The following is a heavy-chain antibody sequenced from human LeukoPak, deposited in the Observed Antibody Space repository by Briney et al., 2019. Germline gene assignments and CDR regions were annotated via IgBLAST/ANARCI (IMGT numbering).Heavy chain of an antibody. J-gene: IGHJ3*01. CDR3: ANSSSGGWYLLGAVFPL. Sequence: GGSLRLSCAASGFIFSSHGIHWVRQAPGKGLEWVAVISYAGSDKYYADSVKGRFTISRDNSKNTLYLQMNSLRAEDTAVYYRANSSSGGWYLLGAVFPLWGQGTMVTVSS. CDR1: GFIFSSHG. D-gene: IGHD6-19*01. V-gene: IGHV3-30*18. CDR2: ISYAGSDK.